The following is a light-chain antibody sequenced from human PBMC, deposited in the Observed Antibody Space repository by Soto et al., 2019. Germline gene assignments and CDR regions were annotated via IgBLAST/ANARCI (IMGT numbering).Light chain of an antibody. CDR3: QQYDKWPYT. CDR1: QHINSIY. J-gene: IGKJ5*01. CDR2: GAF. Sequence: EILLTQSPGTQPYPPWERATLCCRVHQHINSIYLAWYQQKPGQAPRLLIYGAFIRAPGLPVTFRGTGSGSEFTLTISSLQSEDGALYYCQQYDKWPYTFGQGTRLEIK. V-gene: IGKV3-15*01.